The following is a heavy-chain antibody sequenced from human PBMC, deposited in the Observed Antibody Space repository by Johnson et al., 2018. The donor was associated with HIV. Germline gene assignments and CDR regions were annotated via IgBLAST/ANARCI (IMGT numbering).Heavy chain of an antibody. J-gene: IGHJ3*02. CDR1: GFTFSDYY. D-gene: IGHD5-24*01. Sequence: QVQLVESGGGLVKPGGSLRLSCAASGFTFSDYYMSWIRQAPGKGLEWVSYISSSGSTVYYADSAKGRFPLSRDNSQNPLYLQMTSLRAEDTSVYYCARSCRDGYTCNAFDIWGQGTMVTVSS. CDR3: ARSCRDGYTCNAFDI. V-gene: IGHV3-11*04. CDR2: ISSSGSTV.